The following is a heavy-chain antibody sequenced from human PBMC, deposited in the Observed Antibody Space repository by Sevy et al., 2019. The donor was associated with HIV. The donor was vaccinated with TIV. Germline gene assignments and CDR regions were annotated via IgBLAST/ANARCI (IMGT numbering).Heavy chain of an antibody. CDR2: IRYSGST. V-gene: IGHV4-39*01. D-gene: IGHD6-19*01. Sequence: SETLSLTCTVSGASISSSGYYWGWIRQPPGKGLEWIASIRYSGSTYYNPSLRSRVTISADASKNQFSLMLNSVTAADTAVYYCAGPILTYRSGWSYYDHWGQETVVTVSS. CDR1: GASISSSGYY. J-gene: IGHJ4*02. CDR3: AGPILTYRSGWSYYDH.